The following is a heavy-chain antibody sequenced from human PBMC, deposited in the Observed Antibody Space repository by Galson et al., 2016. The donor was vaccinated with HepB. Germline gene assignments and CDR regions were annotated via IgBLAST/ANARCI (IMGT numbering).Heavy chain of an antibody. D-gene: IGHD6-13*01. CDR2: NRSKTDGGTT. V-gene: IGHV3-15*01. J-gene: IGHJ4*02. Sequence: SLRLSCAASGFTVTNAWMSWVRQAPGKGLEWVGRNRSKTDGGTTDYGAPVKGRITISRDDSKNTLYLQINNLKTEDTAVYYCTTVGIALPNTDHWGQGTVVTVSS. CDR1: GFTVTNAW. CDR3: TTVGIALPNTDH.